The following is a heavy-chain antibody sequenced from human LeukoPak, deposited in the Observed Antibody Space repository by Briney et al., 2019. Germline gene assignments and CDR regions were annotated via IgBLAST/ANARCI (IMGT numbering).Heavy chain of an antibody. D-gene: IGHD3-3*01. V-gene: IGHV1-24*01. CDR2: FDPEDGET. CDR3: ATTITIFGVASNWFDP. CDR1: GYTLTELS. J-gene: IGHJ5*02. Sequence: GASVKGSCKVSGYTLTELSMHWVRQAPGKGLEWMGGFDPEDGETIYAQKFQGRVTMTEDTSTDTAYMELSSLRSEDTAVYYCATTITIFGVASNWFDPWGQGTLVTVSS.